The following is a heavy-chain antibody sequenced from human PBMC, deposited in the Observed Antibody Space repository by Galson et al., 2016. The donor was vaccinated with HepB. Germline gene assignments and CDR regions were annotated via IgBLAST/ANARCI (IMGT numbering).Heavy chain of an antibody. V-gene: IGHV1-18*01. CDR2: ITGYNGNI. CDR1: GYTFTSFD. Sequence: SVKVSCKASGYTFTSFDISWLRQAPGRGLEWIGWITGYNGNIKYAQKFQDRVTLTRDTSTSTAYMELRSLRSDDTAVYYCARWNGGYDEWGQGALVTVSS. D-gene: IGHD5-12*01. J-gene: IGHJ4*02. CDR3: ARWNGGYDE.